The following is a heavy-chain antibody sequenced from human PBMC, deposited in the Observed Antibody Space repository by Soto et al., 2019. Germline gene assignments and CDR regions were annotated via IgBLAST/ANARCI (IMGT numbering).Heavy chain of an antibody. CDR1: GFTFSSYS. CDR2: ISSSSSYI. Sequence: EVQLVESGGGLVKPGGSLRLSCSASGFTFSSYSMNWVRQAPGKGLEWVSSISSSSSYIYYADSVKGRFTISRDNAKNSLCLQMNSMRAEDTAVYYCARELIVVVPAPREGIDVWGQWTMVTVAS. D-gene: IGHD2-2*01. CDR3: ARELIVVVPAPREGIDV. V-gene: IGHV3-21*01. J-gene: IGHJ6*02.